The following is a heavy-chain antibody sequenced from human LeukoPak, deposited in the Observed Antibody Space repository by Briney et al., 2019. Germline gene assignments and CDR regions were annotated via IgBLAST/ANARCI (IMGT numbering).Heavy chain of an antibody. D-gene: IGHD3-22*01. J-gene: IGHJ6*03. CDR3: ARVVVITCYYYYMDV. V-gene: IGHV4-59*01. CDR2: IYYSGST. Sequence: SETLSLTCTVSGGSISSYYWSWIRQPPGKGLEWIGYIYYSGSTNYNPSLKSRVTISVDTSKNQFSLKLSSVTAADTAVYYCARVVVITCYYYYMDVWGKGTTVTVSS. CDR1: GGSISSYY.